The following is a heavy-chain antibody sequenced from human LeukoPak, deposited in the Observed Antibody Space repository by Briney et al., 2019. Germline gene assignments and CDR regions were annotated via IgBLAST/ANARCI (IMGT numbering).Heavy chain of an antibody. Sequence: GGSLRLSCAASGFTFSSYEMNWVRQAPGRGLEWVSYISSSGSTIYYADSVKGRFTISRDNAKNSLYLQMNSLRAEDTAVYYCARDIGCCSRTSCGTGMDVWGQGTTVTVSS. D-gene: IGHD2-2*01. CDR3: ARDIGCCSRTSCGTGMDV. CDR1: GFTFSSYE. CDR2: ISSSGSTI. V-gene: IGHV3-48*03. J-gene: IGHJ6*02.